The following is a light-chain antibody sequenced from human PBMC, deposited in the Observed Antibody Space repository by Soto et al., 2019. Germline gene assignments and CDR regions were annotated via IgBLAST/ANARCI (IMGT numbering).Light chain of an antibody. CDR2: DAS. Sequence: DIQMTQSPSTLSASVGDRVTIACRASQSISSWLAWYQQKPGKAPKLLIYDASSLESGVPSSFSARGSGTEFTLTISSMQPNDFATYYCQQYNSYTITFGQAKRLEIK. J-gene: IGKJ5*01. CDR3: QQYNSYTIT. CDR1: QSISSW. V-gene: IGKV1-5*01.